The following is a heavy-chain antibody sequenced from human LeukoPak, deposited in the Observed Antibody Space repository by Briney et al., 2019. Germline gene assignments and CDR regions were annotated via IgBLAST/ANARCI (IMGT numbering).Heavy chain of an antibody. D-gene: IGHD5-18*01. V-gene: IGHV4-31*11. J-gene: IGHJ4*02. CDR3: ARDARSYGHAFDY. Sequence: PSQTLSLTCAVSGGSISSGGYYWSWIRQHPGKGLEWIGYIYYSGSTYYNPSLKSRVTISVDTSKNQFSLKLSSVTAADTAVYYCARDARSYGHAFDYWGQGILVTVSS. CDR1: GGSISSGGYY. CDR2: IYYSGST.